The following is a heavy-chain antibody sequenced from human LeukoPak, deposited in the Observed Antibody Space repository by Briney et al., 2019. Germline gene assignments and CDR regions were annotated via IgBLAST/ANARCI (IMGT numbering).Heavy chain of an antibody. D-gene: IGHD6-6*01. CDR3: ARDPLIAARKFDY. CDR1: GGTFSSYA. V-gene: IGHV1-69*13. Sequence: PVKVSCKASGGTFSSYAISWVRQAPGQGLEWMGGIIPILGTANYAQKFQGRVTITADESTSTAYMELSSLRSEDTAVYYCARDPLIAARKFDYWGQGTLVTVSS. J-gene: IGHJ4*02. CDR2: IIPILGTA.